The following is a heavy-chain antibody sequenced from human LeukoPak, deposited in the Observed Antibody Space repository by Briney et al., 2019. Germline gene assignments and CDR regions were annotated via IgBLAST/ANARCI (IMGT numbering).Heavy chain of an antibody. D-gene: IGHD5-12*01. Sequence: GGSLRLSCAAYGFTFSSYWMSWVRQAPGKGLEWVANIKQDGSEKYYVDSVKGRFTISRDNAKNSLYLQMNSLRAEDTAVYYCAREGDIGLDYWGQGTLVTVSS. V-gene: IGHV3-7*01. CDR3: AREGDIGLDY. J-gene: IGHJ4*02. CDR2: IKQDGSEK. CDR1: GFTFSSYW.